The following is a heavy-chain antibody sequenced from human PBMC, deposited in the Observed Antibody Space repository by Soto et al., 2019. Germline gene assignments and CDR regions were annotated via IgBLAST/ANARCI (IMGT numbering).Heavy chain of an antibody. CDR3: PIGCLIRTPCDY. CDR1: GYSFGAYW. Sequence: GESLKISCPGSGYSFGAYWIGWVRQMPGKGLEWMGIIFPGDSDTRYRPSFQGQVTISVDTSINTAYLQWSSLKASDTAIYFWPIGCLIRTPCDYGGQGTEVHVAS. J-gene: IGHJ4*02. D-gene: IGHD1-7*01. V-gene: IGHV5-51*01. CDR2: IFPGDSDT.